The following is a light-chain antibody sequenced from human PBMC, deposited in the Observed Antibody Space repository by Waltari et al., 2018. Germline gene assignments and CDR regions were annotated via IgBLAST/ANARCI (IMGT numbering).Light chain of an antibody. CDR1: QGINSN. CDR2: GAS. CDR3: QQLNSYPRT. Sequence: DIQLTQSPSFLSASVGDRVTITCRASQGINSNLAWYQQRPGKAPQLLIYGASTLQSGVPSTFSGSGSGTEFTLIISSLQPEDFATYYCQQLNSYPRTFGQGTKVEIK. V-gene: IGKV1-9*01. J-gene: IGKJ1*01.